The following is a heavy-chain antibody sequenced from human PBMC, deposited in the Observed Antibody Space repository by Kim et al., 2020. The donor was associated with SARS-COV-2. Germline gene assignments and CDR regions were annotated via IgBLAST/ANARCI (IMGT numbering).Heavy chain of an antibody. D-gene: IGHD3-3*01. Sequence: ADSVKGQFPISRDDSKTTLYLQMNSLRAEDTAVYYCAKAFLGESRIGMDVWGQGTTVIVS. V-gene: IGHV3-23*01. J-gene: IGHJ6*02. CDR3: AKAFLGESRIGMDV.